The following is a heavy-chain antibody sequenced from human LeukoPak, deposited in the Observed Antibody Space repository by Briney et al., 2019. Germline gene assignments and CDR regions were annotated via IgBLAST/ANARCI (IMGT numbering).Heavy chain of an antibody. CDR3: ASYCSSTSCYSRGGIDYYMDV. CDR1: GGTFTSYT. V-gene: IGHV1-69*02. Sequence: SVKVSCKASGGTFTSYTISWVRQAPGQGLEWMGRIIPILGIANYAQKFQGRVTITADKSTSTAYMELSSLRSEDTAVYYCASYCSSTSCYSRGGIDYYMDVWGKGTTVTVYS. CDR2: IIPILGIA. D-gene: IGHD2-2*01. J-gene: IGHJ6*03.